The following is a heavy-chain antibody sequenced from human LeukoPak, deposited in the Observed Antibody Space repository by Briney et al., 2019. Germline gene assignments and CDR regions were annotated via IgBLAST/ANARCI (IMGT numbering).Heavy chain of an antibody. CDR1: GYTFTSYD. CDR3: ANLHRVGATLGAFDI. CDR2: MNPNSGNT. J-gene: IGHJ3*02. D-gene: IGHD1-26*01. V-gene: IGHV1-8*03. Sequence: ASVKVSCKASGYTFTSYDINWVRQATGQGLEWMGWMNPNSGNTGYAQKFQGRVTITRNTSISTAYMELSSLRAEDTAVYYCANLHRVGATLGAFDIWGQGTMVTVSS.